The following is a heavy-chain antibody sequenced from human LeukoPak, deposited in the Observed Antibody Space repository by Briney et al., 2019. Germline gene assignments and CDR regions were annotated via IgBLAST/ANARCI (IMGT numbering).Heavy chain of an antibody. D-gene: IGHD5-12*01. CDR2: ISGSGGST. CDR3: ATHSGYTYWYFDL. V-gene: IGHV3-23*01. J-gene: IGHJ2*01. Sequence: PGGSLRLSCAASGFTFSSYAMSWVRQAPGKGLEWVSAISGSGGSTYYADSVKGRFTISRDNSKNTLYLQMNSLRAEDTAVYHCATHSGYTYWYFDLWGRGTLVTVSS. CDR1: GFTFSSYA.